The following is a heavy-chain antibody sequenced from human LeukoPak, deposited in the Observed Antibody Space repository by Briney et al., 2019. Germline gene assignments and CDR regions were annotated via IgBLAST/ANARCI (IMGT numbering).Heavy chain of an antibody. CDR3: ARWPWAGGYNPVMGKDAFDI. J-gene: IGHJ3*02. V-gene: IGHV4-61*02. D-gene: IGHD3/OR15-3a*01. CDR1: GGSISSGGYY. Sequence: PSETLSLTCTVSGGSISSGGYYWSWIRQPAGKGLEWIGRMYTSGNTNYNPSLKSRVTISVDTSKNQFSLKLSSVTAADTAVYYCARWPWAGGYNPVMGKDAFDIWGQGTMVTVSS. CDR2: MYTSGNT.